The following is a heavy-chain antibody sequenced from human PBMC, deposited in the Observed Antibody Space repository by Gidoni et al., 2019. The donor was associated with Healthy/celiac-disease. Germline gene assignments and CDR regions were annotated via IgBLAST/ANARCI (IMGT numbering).Heavy chain of an antibody. D-gene: IGHD1-26*01. V-gene: IGHV4-34*01. CDR3: ARGRASIVGATTLRDASWYFDL. CDR2: INHSGST. Sequence: QVQLQQWGAGLLKPSETLSLTCAVYGGSFSDYYWSWIRQPPGKGLEWIGEINHSGSTNYNPSLKSRVTISVDTSKNQFSLKLSSVTAADTAVYYCARGRASIVGATTLRDASWYFDLWGRGTLVTVSS. CDR1: GGSFSDYY. J-gene: IGHJ2*01.